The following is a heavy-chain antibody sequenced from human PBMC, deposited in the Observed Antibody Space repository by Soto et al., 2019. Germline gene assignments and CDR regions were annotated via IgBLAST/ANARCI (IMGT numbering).Heavy chain of an antibody. D-gene: IGHD1-1*01. CDR2: ISDDGSTA. CDR1: GFTFSAYW. CDR3: ARGPRVSSTGTGAH. Sequence: WGSLRLSCSVSGFTFSAYWIHFFGQFPGKCLTWVSRISDDGSTATYADSVKGRFVISRDNAKNSLYLEMNTLRADDSGLYYCARGPRVSSTGTGAHWGRGTLVTVSS. J-gene: IGHJ4*02. V-gene: IGHV3-74*01.